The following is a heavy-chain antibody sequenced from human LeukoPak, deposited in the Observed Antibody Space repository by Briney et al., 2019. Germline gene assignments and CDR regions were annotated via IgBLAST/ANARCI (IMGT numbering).Heavy chain of an antibody. V-gene: IGHV4-59*08. Sequence: SETLSLTCTVSGGSISSYYWSWIRQPPGKGLEWIGYIYYSGSTNYNPSLKSRVTISVDTSKNQFSLKLSSVTAADTAVYYCARSSSGSYPGFDYWGQGTLVTVSS. CDR1: GGSISSYY. CDR2: IYYSGST. D-gene: IGHD3-10*01. J-gene: IGHJ4*02. CDR3: ARSSSGSYPGFDY.